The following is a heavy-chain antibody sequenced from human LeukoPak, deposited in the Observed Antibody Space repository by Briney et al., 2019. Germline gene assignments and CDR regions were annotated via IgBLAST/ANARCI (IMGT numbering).Heavy chain of an antibody. D-gene: IGHD3-22*01. CDR2: IKEDGTEK. V-gene: IGHV3-7*01. Sequence: QSGGSLRLSCAVSGFTFSSYWMSWVRQAPGKGLEWVANIKEDGTEKYYQDSVKGRFTISRDNAKNSLYLQMNSLRAEDTAVYYCAREVVLSTSAWFEYWGQGTLVTVSS. J-gene: IGHJ4*02. CDR1: GFTFSSYW. CDR3: AREVVLSTSAWFEY.